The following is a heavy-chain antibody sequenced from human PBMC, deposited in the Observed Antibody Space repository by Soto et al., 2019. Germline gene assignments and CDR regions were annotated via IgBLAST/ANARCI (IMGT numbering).Heavy chain of an antibody. Sequence: SVKVSCKASGGTFSSYAISWVRQAPGPGLEWLGGTIPIFCTADYAQKFQGRVTNTADESTSTAYMELSSLRSEDTAVYYCARHFHPTTGYCPSSSCYHFDYWGQGTLVTVSS. CDR3: ARHFHPTTGYCPSSSCYHFDY. CDR1: GGTFSSYA. CDR2: TIPIFCTA. D-gene: IGHD2-2*01. V-gene: IGHV1-69*13. J-gene: IGHJ4*02.